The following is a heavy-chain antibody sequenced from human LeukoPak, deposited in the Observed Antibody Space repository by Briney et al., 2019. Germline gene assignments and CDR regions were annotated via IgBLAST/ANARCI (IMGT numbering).Heavy chain of an antibody. CDR1: GFTFSGYG. V-gene: IGHV3-30*18. J-gene: IGHJ4*02. Sequence: GGSLRLSCAVSGFTFSGYGMHWVRQAPGKGLAWVAVISHDGSSKYYADSVKGRFTISRDNSKKTLYLQMNSLRAEDTAVYYCAKEGQQYGDYEDWGQGTLVTVSS. D-gene: IGHD4-17*01. CDR3: AKEGQQYGDYED. CDR2: ISHDGSSK.